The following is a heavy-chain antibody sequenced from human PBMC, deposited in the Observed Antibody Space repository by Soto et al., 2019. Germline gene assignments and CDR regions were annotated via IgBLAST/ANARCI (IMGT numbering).Heavy chain of an antibody. D-gene: IGHD4-17*01. CDR1: GFTFSSYG. J-gene: IGHJ6*02. CDR2: FIGIDNST. CDR3: ARLGGEYHLYYYYGMDV. V-gene: IGHV3-23*01. Sequence: GGSLRLSCAASGFTFSSYGMSWVRQAPGMGLDWVSSFIGIDNSTYYAYSMKGRFTISGENSKNTVYLQMNSLRAEDTAVYYCARLGGEYHLYYYYGMDVGGQGTTVTVSS.